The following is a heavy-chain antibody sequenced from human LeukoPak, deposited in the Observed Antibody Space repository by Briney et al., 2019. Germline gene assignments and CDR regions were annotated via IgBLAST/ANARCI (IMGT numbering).Heavy chain of an antibody. Sequence: ASVKVSCKASGYTFTSYGISWVRQAPGQGLELMGWISAYNGNTNYAQKLQGRVTMTTDTSTSTAYMELRSLRSDDTAVYYCARVISCLGYCSSTSCFDYWGQGTLVTVSS. J-gene: IGHJ4*02. CDR3: ARVISCLGYCSSTSCFDY. V-gene: IGHV1-18*01. D-gene: IGHD2-2*01. CDR1: GYTFTSYG. CDR2: ISAYNGNT.